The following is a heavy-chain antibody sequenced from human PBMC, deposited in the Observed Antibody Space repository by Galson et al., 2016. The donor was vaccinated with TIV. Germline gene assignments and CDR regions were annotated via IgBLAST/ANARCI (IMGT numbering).Heavy chain of an antibody. J-gene: IGHJ6*02. CDR2: ISDTGISR. V-gene: IGHV3-23*01. D-gene: IGHD3-22*01. CDR3: ARDRYYDARGYYYYYYGMDG. CDR1: GFTFSNYV. Sequence: SLRLSCAASGFTFSNYVMGWVRQAQGKGLEWVPSISDTGISRYYADPLKGRFTISRENSRNKLNLQMNSLRAEDTAVYYCARDRYYDARGYYYYYYGMDGWGQGTTVTVSS.